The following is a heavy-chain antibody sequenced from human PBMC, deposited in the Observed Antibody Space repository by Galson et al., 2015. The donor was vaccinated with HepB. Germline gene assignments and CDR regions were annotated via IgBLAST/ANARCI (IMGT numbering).Heavy chain of an antibody. CDR3: AKDLDYYDSSGYYGRAEYFQH. Sequence: SLRLSCAASGFTFSSYAMSWVRQAPGKGLEWVSAISGSGGNTYYADSVKGRFTISRDNSKNTLYLQMNSLRAEDTAVYYCAKDLDYYDSSGYYGRAEYFQHWGQGTLVTVSS. J-gene: IGHJ1*01. V-gene: IGHV3-23*01. D-gene: IGHD3-22*01. CDR2: ISGSGGNT. CDR1: GFTFSSYA.